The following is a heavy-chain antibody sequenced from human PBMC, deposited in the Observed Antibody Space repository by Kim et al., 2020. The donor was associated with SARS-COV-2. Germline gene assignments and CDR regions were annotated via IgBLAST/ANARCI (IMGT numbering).Heavy chain of an antibody. CDR3: ARSGWGGYVRVGGTWFDP. D-gene: IGHD3-16*01. CDR2: IGTAGDT. CDR1: GFTFSSYD. J-gene: IGHJ5*02. Sequence: GGSLRLSCAASGFTFSSYDMHWVRQATGKGLEWVSAIGTAGDTYYPGSVKGRFTISRENAKNSLYLQMNSLRAGDTAVYYCARSGWGGYVRVGGTWFDPWGQGTLVTVSS. V-gene: IGHV3-13*01.